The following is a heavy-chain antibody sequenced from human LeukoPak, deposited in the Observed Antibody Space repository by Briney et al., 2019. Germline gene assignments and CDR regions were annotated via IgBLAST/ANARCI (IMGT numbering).Heavy chain of an antibody. Sequence: ASVKVSCKASGYTFTSYGISWVRQAPGQGLEWMGWISAYNGNTNYAQKLQGRVTMTTDTSTSTAYMELRSLRSDDTAVYYCARDPFYYDILTGYYSPFDYWGQGTLVTVSS. CDR1: GYTFTSYG. CDR2: ISAYNGNT. D-gene: IGHD3-9*01. V-gene: IGHV1-18*01. CDR3: ARDPFYYDILTGYYSPFDY. J-gene: IGHJ4*02.